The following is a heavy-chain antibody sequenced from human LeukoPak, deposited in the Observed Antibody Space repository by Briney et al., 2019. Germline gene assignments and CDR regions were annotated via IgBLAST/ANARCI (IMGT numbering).Heavy chain of an antibody. CDR1: GYTFTSYD. CDR2: MNPNSGNT. Sequence: GASVKVSCKASGYTFTSYDINWVRQATGQGLEWMGWMNPNSGNTGYAQKFQGRVTITRNTSITTAYMELSSLRSEDTAVYYCARMITFGGVIGRASDYWGQGTLVQVSS. D-gene: IGHD3-16*02. V-gene: IGHV1-8*03. CDR3: ARMITFGGVIGRASDY. J-gene: IGHJ4*02.